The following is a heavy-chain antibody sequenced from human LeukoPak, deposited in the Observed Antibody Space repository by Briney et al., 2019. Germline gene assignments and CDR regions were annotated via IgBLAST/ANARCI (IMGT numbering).Heavy chain of an antibody. CDR3: AKGDRGHCTGVKCYPFDY. V-gene: IGHV3-23*01. CDR1: GFTYANYA. Sequence: PGGSLRPSCVASGFTYANYAMNWVRQAPGKRLEWVASITGTGGRGGIYYADSVKGRFTISRDNSKNTLFLQMSSLRAEDTAVYHCAKGDRGHCTGVKCYPFDYWGQGTVVTVSS. J-gene: IGHJ4*02. D-gene: IGHD2-8*02. CDR2: ITGTGGRGGI.